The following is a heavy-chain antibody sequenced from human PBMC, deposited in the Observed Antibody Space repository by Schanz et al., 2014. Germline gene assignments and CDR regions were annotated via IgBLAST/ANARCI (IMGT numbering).Heavy chain of an antibody. D-gene: IGHD2-2*01. CDR1: GYPFSNYG. CDR2: MSYNGNT. Sequence: QVQLVQSGAEVKKPGASVKVSCKASGYPFSNYGISWLRQAPGQGFEWMAWMSYNGNTKYAQSLQGRVTVTRDTSTSTSYMELRSLTSDDTAVYYCARDVPINDYRGQGTPVTVSS. CDR3: ARDVPINDY. V-gene: IGHV1-18*01. J-gene: IGHJ4*02.